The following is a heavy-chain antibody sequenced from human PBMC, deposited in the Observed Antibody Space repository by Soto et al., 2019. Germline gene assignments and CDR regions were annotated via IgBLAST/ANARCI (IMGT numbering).Heavy chain of an antibody. CDR3: ANQGGHRGVY. Sequence: QVQLVESGGGVVQPGRSLRLSCAASGFTFSSYGMHWVRQAPGKGLEWGAVISYDGSNKYYADSVKGRFTISRDNSKNTLYLQMNSLRAEDTAVYYCANQGGHRGVYWGQGTLVTVSS. J-gene: IGHJ4*02. CDR2: ISYDGSNK. D-gene: IGHD3-10*01. CDR1: GFTFSSYG. V-gene: IGHV3-30*18.